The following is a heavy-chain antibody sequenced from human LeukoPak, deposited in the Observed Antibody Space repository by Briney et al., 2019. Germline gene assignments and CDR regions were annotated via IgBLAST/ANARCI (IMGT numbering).Heavy chain of an antibody. CDR2: INHSGST. CDR3: ARGPKYYDADAFDI. V-gene: IGHV4-34*01. Sequence: SETLSLTCAVYGGSFSGYYWSWIRQPPGKGLEWIGEINHSGSTNYNPSLKSRVTISVDTSKNQFSLKLSSVTAADTAVYYCARGPKYYDADAFDIWGQGTMVTVSS. CDR1: GGSFSGYY. J-gene: IGHJ3*02. D-gene: IGHD3-22*01.